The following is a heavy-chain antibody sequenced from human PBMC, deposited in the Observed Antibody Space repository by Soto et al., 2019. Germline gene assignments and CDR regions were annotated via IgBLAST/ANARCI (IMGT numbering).Heavy chain of an antibody. J-gene: IGHJ3*02. CDR2: IYYSGST. CDR1: GGSISSYY. Sequence: SETLSLTCTVSGGSISSYYWSWIRQPPGKGLEWIGYIYYSGSTNYNPSLKSRVTISVDTSKNQFSLKLSSVTAADTAVYYRARVRTLQYCSGGSCYASRGAFDIWGQGTMVTVSS. D-gene: IGHD2-15*01. V-gene: IGHV4-59*01. CDR3: ARVRTLQYCSGGSCYASRGAFDI.